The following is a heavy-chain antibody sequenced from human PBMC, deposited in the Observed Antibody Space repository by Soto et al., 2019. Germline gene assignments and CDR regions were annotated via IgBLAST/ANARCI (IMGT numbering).Heavy chain of an antibody. V-gene: IGHV3-33*01. D-gene: IGHD1-7*01. Sequence: QVQLVESGGGVVQPGRSLRLSCAASGFTFSSYGMHWVRQAPGKGLEWVAVIWYDGSNKYYADSVKGRFTISRDNSKNTLYLQMNSLRAEDTAVYYCARVGLELRSPMYAFDIWGQGTMVTVSS. CDR1: GFTFSSYG. CDR2: IWYDGSNK. CDR3: ARVGLELRSPMYAFDI. J-gene: IGHJ3*02.